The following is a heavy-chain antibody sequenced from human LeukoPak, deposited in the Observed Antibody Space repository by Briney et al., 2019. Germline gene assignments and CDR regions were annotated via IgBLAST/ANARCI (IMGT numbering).Heavy chain of an antibody. D-gene: IGHD3-10*01. Sequence: GGSLRLSCAASGFTFSTSAMSWVRHAPGKGLEWVSSISASGCSTYHADSVKGRFTISRDNSKSTLYLRMNSLRGEDTAVYYCAKDPPFGDYYYHVDVWGKGTTVTVSS. J-gene: IGHJ6*04. CDR1: GFTFSTSA. CDR2: ISASGCST. CDR3: AKDPPFGDYYYHVDV. V-gene: IGHV3-23*01.